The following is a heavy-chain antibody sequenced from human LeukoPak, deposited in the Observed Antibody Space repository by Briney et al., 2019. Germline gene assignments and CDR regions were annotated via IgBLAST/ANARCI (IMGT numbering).Heavy chain of an antibody. D-gene: IGHD6-13*01. CDR3: ARDRDVYSSSWPDY. CDR1: GFTFSSYS. CDR2: ISSSSSYI. J-gene: IGHJ4*02. Sequence: NPGGSLRLSCAASGFTFSSYSMNWVRQAPGKGLEWVSSISSSSSYIYYADSVKGRFTISRDNAKNSLYLQMNSLRAEDTAVYYCARDRDVYSSSWPDYWGQGTLVTVSS. V-gene: IGHV3-21*01.